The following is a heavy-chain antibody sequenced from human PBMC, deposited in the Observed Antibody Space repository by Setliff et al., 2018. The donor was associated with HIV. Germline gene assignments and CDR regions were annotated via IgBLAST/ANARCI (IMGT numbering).Heavy chain of an antibody. CDR3: APGEGVASTYYHD. J-gene: IGHJ4*01. V-gene: IGHV4-39*07. D-gene: IGHD3-3*01. Sequence: PSETLSLTCTVSGGSITSNTFYWAWVRQPPGKGLEWIGSIYYGGRTYYNPSLNSRVTISVDTSKNQFSLTLTSVTATDTAVYFCAPGEGVASTYYHDWGQGTQVTVSS. CDR2: IYYGGRT. CDR1: GGSITSNTFY.